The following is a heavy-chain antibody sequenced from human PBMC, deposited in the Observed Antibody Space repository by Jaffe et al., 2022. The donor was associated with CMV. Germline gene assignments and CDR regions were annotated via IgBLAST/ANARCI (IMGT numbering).Heavy chain of an antibody. CDR1: GFTFKNYA. J-gene: IGHJ5*01. Sequence: EVQLLESGGGLVQPGGSLRLSCAASGFTFKNYAMSWVRQAPGKGLEWVSLISGSGGSTYYADSVKGRFTISRDNSKNTLFLQMNSLRAEDTAIYYCASVIDNWFDSWGQGTLVTVSS. CDR2: ISGSGGST. CDR3: ASVIDNWFDS. V-gene: IGHV3-23*01. D-gene: IGHD3-22*01.